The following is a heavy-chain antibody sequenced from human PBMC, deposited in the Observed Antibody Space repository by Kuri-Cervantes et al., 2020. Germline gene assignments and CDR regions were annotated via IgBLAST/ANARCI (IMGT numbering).Heavy chain of an antibody. D-gene: IGHD5-18*01. CDR2: IYYNGST. V-gene: IGHV4-59*01. CDR1: GDSITNYY. J-gene: IGHJ6*03. Sequence: SETLSLTCTVSGDSITNYYWSWIRQPPGKGLEWIAYIYYNGSTDYNPSLKSRVTVSVDTSKNQFSLKLNSVTAADTAVYYCARTGCSYGYALRYYYYYYMDVWGKGTTVTVSS. CDR3: ARTGCSYGYALRYYYYYYMDV.